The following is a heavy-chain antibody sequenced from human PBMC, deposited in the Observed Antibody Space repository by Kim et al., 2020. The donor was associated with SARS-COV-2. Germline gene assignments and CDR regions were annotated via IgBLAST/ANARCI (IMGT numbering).Heavy chain of an antibody. CDR2: ISSSSSYT. V-gene: IGHV3-11*05. CDR1: GFTFSDYY. D-gene: IGHD3-16*02. CDR3: ARVGYDYVWGSYRDYYYYYGMDV. Sequence: GGSLRLSCAASGFTFSDYYMSWIRQAPGKGLEWVSYISSSSSYTNNADSVKGRFTISRDNAKNSLYLQMNSLRAEDTAVYYCARVGYDYVWGSYRDYYYYYGMDVWGQETTVTVSS. J-gene: IGHJ6*02.